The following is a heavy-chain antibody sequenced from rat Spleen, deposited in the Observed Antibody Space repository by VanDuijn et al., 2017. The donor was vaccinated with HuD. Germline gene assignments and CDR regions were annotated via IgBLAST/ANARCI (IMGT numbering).Heavy chain of an antibody. CDR1: GFTFSDFD. CDR3: TRENYYSHVMDA. J-gene: IGHJ4*01. V-gene: IGHV5-20*01. CDR2: INFDGSVT. Sequence: EVQLVETGGGLVQPGRSMKLSCAASGFTFSDFDMAWVRQAPTKGLEWVASINFDGSVTYYRDSVKGRFTFSRDNAKSTLYLQMNSLRSEDTATYYCTRENYYSHVMDAWGQGASVTVSS. D-gene: IGHD1-2*01.